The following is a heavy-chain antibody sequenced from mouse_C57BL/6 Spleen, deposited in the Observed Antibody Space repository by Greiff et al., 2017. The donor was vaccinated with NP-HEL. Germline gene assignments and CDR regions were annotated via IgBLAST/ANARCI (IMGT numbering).Heavy chain of an antibody. CDR3: AREDYGNYVGFAY. Sequence: QVQLQQSGAELAKPGASVKLSCKASGYTFTSYWMHWVKQRPGQGLEWIGYINPSSGYTKYNQKFKDKATLTADKSSSTAYMQLSSLTYEDSAVYYCAREDYGNYVGFAYWGQGTLVTVSA. V-gene: IGHV1-7*01. CDR1: GYTFTSYW. J-gene: IGHJ3*01. D-gene: IGHD2-1*01. CDR2: INPSSGYT.